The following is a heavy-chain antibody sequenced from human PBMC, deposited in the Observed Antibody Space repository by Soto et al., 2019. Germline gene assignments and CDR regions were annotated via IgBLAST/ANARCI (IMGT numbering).Heavy chain of an antibody. CDR3: ATMGTPATGLYFFDY. J-gene: IGHJ4*02. CDR1: GGSISSGGYY. D-gene: IGHD2-15*01. V-gene: IGHV4-30-4*01. Sequence: SETLSLTCAVSGGSISSGGYYWSWIRQPPGKGLEWIGFISYSGSTYYSTSLKSRVTISVDTSKSQFSLNLSFVTAADTAVYYCATMGTPATGLYFFDYWGQGSLVTVSS. CDR2: ISYSGST.